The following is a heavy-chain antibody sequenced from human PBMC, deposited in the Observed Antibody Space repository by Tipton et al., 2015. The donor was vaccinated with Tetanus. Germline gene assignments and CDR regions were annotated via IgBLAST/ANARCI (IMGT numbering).Heavy chain of an antibody. Sequence: VQLVQSGGEVKKPGESLKISCKGSGYIFNNYWIGWVRQKPGKGLEWMGIFYPGDSDTRYSPSFQGQVTISDDKAINTAYLQWSSLKGSDTSMFYWAKADCTDGVCNFSFWGRGALVTVA. J-gene: IGHJ4*02. CDR2: FYPGDSDT. CDR3: AKADCTDGVCNFSF. V-gene: IGHV5-51*01. CDR1: GYIFNNYW. D-gene: IGHD2-8*01.